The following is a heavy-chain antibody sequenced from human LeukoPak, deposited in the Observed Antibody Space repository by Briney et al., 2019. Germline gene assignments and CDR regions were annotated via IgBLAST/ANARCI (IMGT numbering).Heavy chain of an antibody. CDR2: MWYDGSNK. J-gene: IGHJ4*02. CDR1: GFTFRSYG. D-gene: IGHD3-10*01. V-gene: IGHV3-33*01. Sequence: GGSLRLSCAASGFTFRSYGMRWVRQAPGKGLEWVAVMWYDGSNKYYADSVKGRFTISRDNSKNTLYLQMNSLRAEDTAVYYCARGRPLWFGELLFEPLDYWGQGTLVTVSS. CDR3: ARGRPLWFGELLFEPLDY.